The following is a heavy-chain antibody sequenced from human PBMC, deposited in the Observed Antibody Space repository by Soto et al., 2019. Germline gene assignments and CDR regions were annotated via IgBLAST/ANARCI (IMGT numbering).Heavy chain of an antibody. CDR1: GFTVSSNF. D-gene: IGHD1-26*01. CDR3: AKNQGVELVPLATVDWFDP. J-gene: IGHJ5*02. CDR2: IYSGGST. Sequence: GGSLRLSCAGSGFTVSSNFMSWVRQAPGKGLEWVSVIYSGGSTYYADSVKGRLTISRDNSKSTVYLELNNLSAEDTAVYHCAKNQGVELVPLATVDWFDPWGQGSVVTVS. V-gene: IGHV3-53*01.